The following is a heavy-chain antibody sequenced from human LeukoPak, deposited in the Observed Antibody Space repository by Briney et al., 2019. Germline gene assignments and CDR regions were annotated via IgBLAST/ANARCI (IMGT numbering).Heavy chain of an antibody. D-gene: IGHD5-12*01. CDR2: IYYSGST. CDR3: ARGYSGYDYALDR. V-gene: IGHV4-59*01. CDR1: GGSISSYY. Sequence: PSETLSLTCTVSGGSISSYYWSWIRQPPGKGLEWIGYIYYSGSTNYNPSLKSRVTISVDTSKNQFSLKLSSVTAADTAVYYCARGYSGYDYALDRWGQGTLVTVSS. J-gene: IGHJ5*02.